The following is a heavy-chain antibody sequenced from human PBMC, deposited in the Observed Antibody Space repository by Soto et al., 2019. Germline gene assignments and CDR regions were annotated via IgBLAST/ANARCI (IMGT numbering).Heavy chain of an antibody. CDR3: ARKIYHRFDP. D-gene: IGHD2-2*01. CDR1: GFACNTYA. J-gene: IGHJ5*02. V-gene: IGHV3-23*01. CDR2: ISVSGDKT. Sequence: EVQLSESGGGLVQPGGSQRLSCTASGFACNTYAMTWVRQAPGKGLEWVSAISVSGDKTYYAESVRGRFAISRDNSQHILFLQMNALRAEDTALYYCARKIYHRFDPWGQGTLLIVSS.